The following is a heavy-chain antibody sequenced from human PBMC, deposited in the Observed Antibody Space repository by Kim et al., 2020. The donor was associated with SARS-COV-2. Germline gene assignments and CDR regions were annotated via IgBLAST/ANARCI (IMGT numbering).Heavy chain of an antibody. Sequence: TDYAAPVKGSFTMSRDDSKNTLHLQMNSLETEDTGVYYCTTLISAAGRGYWGQGTLVTVSS. CDR3: TTLISAAGRGY. CDR2: T. D-gene: IGHD6-13*01. V-gene: IGHV3-15*01. J-gene: IGHJ4*02.